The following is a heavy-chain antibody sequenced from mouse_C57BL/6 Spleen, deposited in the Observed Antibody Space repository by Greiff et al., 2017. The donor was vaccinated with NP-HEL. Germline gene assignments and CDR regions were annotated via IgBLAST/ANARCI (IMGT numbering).Heavy chain of an antibody. CDR1: GFTFSDYY. CDR2: INYDGSST. CDR3: ARDFTTVVARGYFDV. J-gene: IGHJ1*03. D-gene: IGHD1-1*01. Sequence: EVMLVESEGGLVQPGSSMKLSCTASGFTFSDYYMAWVRQVPEKGLEWVANINYDGSSTYYLDSLKSRFIISRDNAKNILYLQMSSLKSEDTATYYCARDFTTVVARGYFDVWGTGTTVTVSS. V-gene: IGHV5-16*01.